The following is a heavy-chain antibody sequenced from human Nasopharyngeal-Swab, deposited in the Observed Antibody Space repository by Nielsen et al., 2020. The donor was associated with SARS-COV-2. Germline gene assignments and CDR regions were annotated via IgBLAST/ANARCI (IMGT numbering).Heavy chain of an antibody. CDR1: GFTVSSNY. D-gene: IGHD3-16*01. CDR2: IYSGGST. CDR3: ARDVGLDGTDV. Sequence: GESLKISCAASGFTVSSNYMSWVRQAPGKGLEWVSVIYSGGSTYYADSVKGRFTISRDNSKNTLYLQMNSLRAEDTAVYYCARDVGLDGTDVWGQGTTVTVSS. J-gene: IGHJ6*02. V-gene: IGHV3-66*01.